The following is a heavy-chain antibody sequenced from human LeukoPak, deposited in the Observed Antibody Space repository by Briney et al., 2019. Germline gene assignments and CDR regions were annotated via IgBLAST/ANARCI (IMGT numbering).Heavy chain of an antibody. J-gene: IGHJ4*02. CDR1: GFTFTNAW. CDR3: VWNSEHYFDF. Sequence: GGSLRLSCAASGFTFTNAWMSWVRQAPGKGLEWVGRIKNKGEGETTDYAAPVKGRFTISRDDSENTLFLQMHSLETEDTALYYCVWNSEHYFDFWGQGSLVTVSS. CDR2: IKNKGEGETT. D-gene: IGHD1-7*01. V-gene: IGHV3-15*01.